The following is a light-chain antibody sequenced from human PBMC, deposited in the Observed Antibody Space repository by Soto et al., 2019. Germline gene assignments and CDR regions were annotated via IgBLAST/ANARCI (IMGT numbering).Light chain of an antibody. CDR3: QQYYSTPPT. CDR1: QSVLYSSNNKNY. CDR2: WAS. Sequence: DIVMTQSPDSLAVSLGERATINCKSSQSVLYSSNNKNYLAWYQQKPGQPPKLLIYWASTRESGVPDRFSGSGSGTDFTLTTSSLQAEDVAVYYCQQYYSTPPTFGG. V-gene: IGKV4-1*01. J-gene: IGKJ4*01.